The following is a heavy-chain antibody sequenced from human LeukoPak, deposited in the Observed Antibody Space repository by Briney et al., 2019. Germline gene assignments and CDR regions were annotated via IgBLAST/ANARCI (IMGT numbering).Heavy chain of an antibody. Sequence: SETLSLTCAVSGYSISSVYYWGWIRQPPGKGLEWIGSIYHSGSTYYNPSLKSRVTISVDTSKNQFSLKLSSVTAADTAVYYCARNDYSNNRAAGSYYYYYYMDVWGKGTTVTVSS. CDR2: IYHSGST. V-gene: IGHV4-38-2*01. J-gene: IGHJ6*03. D-gene: IGHD4-11*01. CDR1: GYSISSVYY. CDR3: ARNDYSNNRAAGSYYYYYYMDV.